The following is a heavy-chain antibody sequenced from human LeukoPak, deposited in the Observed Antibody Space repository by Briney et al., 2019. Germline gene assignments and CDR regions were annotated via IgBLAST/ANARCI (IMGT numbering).Heavy chain of an antibody. CDR1: GYTFTSYY. J-gene: IGHJ3*02. CDR3: ARVGELLRTGAFDI. CDR2: INPNSGGT. V-gene: IGHV1-2*02. D-gene: IGHD1-26*01. Sequence: GASVKVSCKASGYTFTSYYMHWVRQAPGQGLEWMGWINPNSGGTNYAQKFQGRVTMTRDTSISTAYMELSRLRSDDTAVYYCARVGELLRTGAFDIWGQGTMVTVSS.